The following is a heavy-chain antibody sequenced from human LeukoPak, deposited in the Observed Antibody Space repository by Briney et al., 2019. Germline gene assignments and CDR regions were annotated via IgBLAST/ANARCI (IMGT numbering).Heavy chain of an antibody. J-gene: IGHJ4*02. CDR2: IWYNGSNK. CDR3: ATKGYHSARTFDY. Sequence: PGGSLKLSCAASGFTFSSSGMHWVRQAPGKGLEWVGVIWYNGSNKYYAESVKGRFTISRDKSKNTLYLQMNSLRAEDTAVYYCATKGYHSARTFDYWGQGTPVTVSS. V-gene: IGHV3-33*01. CDR1: GFTFSSSG. D-gene: IGHD5-18*01.